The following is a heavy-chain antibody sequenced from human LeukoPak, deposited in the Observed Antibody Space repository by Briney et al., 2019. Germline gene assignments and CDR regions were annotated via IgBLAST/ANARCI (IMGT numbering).Heavy chain of an antibody. CDR2: ISSSSSSI. J-gene: IGHJ5*02. Sequence: PGGSLRLSCAASGFTFSGYSMNWVRQAPGKGLEWVSYISSSSSSIYYADSVKGRFTISRDNAKNSLYLQMNSLRAEDTAVYYCARDFGDSYGYDWFDPWGQGTLVTVSS. D-gene: IGHD5-18*01. V-gene: IGHV3-48*04. CDR3: ARDFGDSYGYDWFDP. CDR1: GFTFSGYS.